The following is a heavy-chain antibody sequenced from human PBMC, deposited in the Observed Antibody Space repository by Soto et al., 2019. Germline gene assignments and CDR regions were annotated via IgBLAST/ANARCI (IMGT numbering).Heavy chain of an antibody. D-gene: IGHD6-13*01. Sequence: ASVKVSCKASGYTFTSYYMNWVRQAPGQGLEWMGIINPSVGSTTYAQKFQGRVSMTTDTSTSTVYMDLSSLRSEDTAVYYCRRKQTPEAYAIWGQGTMVTVSS. CDR1: GYTFTSYY. J-gene: IGHJ3*02. CDR3: RRKQTPEAYAI. CDR2: INPSVGST. V-gene: IGHV1-46*01.